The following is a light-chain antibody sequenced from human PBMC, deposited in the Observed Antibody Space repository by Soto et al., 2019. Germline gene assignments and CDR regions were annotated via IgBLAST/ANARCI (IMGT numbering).Light chain of an antibody. V-gene: IGKV1-33*01. CDR2: DAS. Sequence: DIQMTQSPSSLSASVGDRVTITCQASQDISNYLNWYQQKPGKAPKLLIYDASNLETGVPSRFSGSGSGTDFTFTISSLQPEDIATYYCQQASSFPLTFGGGTVVDIK. CDR1: QDISNY. CDR3: QQASSFPLT. J-gene: IGKJ4*01.